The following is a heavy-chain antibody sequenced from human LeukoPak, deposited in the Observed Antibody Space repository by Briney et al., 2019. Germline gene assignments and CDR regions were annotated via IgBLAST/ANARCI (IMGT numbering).Heavy chain of an antibody. D-gene: IGHD2-2*01. V-gene: IGHV1-18*01. CDR3: ARSRSQPAASSARWFDP. CDR2: ISASNGDT. J-gene: IGHJ5*02. Sequence: GASVKVSCKASGYTFTSYGISWVRQAPGQGLEWMGWISASNGDTNSAQKLQDRVTMTTDTSTSTAYMELRSLRSDDTAVYFCARSRSQPAASSARWFDPWGQGTLVTVSS. CDR1: GYTFTSYG.